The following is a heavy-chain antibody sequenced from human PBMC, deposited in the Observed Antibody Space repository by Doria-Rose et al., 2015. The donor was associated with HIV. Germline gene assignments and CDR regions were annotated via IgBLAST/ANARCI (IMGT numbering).Heavy chain of an antibody. CDR3: ARIKSSRWYHKYYFDF. V-gene: IGHV2-26*01. CDR2: MFSDDER. CDR1: GVSLSSPGMG. J-gene: IGHJ4*02. Sequence: SGPVLVKPTETLTLTCTVSGVSLSSPGMGVSWIRQPPRKALEWLAHMFSDDERSYKTSLKSRLTISRGTSKSQVVLTMTDTDPVDTATYYCARIKSSRWYHKYYFDFWGQGTLVIVSA. D-gene: IGHD6-13*01.